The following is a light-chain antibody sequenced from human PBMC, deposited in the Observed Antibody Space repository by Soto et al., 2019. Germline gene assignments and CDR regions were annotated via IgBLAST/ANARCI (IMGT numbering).Light chain of an antibody. Sequence: QSVLTQPPSVSGAPGQRVTISCTGSSSNIGAGYDVHWYRQLPGAAPKVLIYGDNNRPSGVPDRFSGSKSGTSASLAITGLQSEDEADYYCQSYDTSLSGLVVFGEGTKVTVL. J-gene: IGLJ2*01. CDR2: GDN. V-gene: IGLV1-40*01. CDR1: SSNIGAGYD. CDR3: QSYDTSLSGLVV.